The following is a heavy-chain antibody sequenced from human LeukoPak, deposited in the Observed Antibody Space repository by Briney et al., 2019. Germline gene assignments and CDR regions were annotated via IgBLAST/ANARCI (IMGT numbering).Heavy chain of an antibody. CDR3: ARDTSGYRRGSFDY. J-gene: IGHJ4*02. CDR1: GGSINSYY. Sequence: SETLSLTCTVSGGSINSYYWSWIRQPPGKGLEWIGYIYYSGSTNYNPSLKSRVTISLDTSNNQFSLKLSSVTAADTAVYYCARDTSGYRRGSFDYWGRGTLVTVSS. V-gene: IGHV4-59*01. CDR2: IYYSGST. D-gene: IGHD3-22*01.